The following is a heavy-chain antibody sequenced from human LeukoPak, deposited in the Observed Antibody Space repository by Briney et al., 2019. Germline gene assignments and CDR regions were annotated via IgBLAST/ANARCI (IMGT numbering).Heavy chain of an antibody. CDR2: IIPIFGTA. J-gene: IGHJ4*02. CDR1: GGTFSSYA. Sequence: VASVKVSCKASGGTFSSYAISWVRQAPGQGLEWMGGIIPIFGTANYAQKFQGRVTITADKSTSTAYMELRSLRSDDTAVYYCARSLDASWLQCPEFWGQGTLVTVSP. CDR3: ARSLDASWLQCPEF. D-gene: IGHD5-24*01. V-gene: IGHV1-69*06.